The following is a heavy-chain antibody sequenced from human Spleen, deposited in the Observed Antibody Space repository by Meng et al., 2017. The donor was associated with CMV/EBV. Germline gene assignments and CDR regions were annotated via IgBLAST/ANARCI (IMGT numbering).Heavy chain of an antibody. V-gene: IGHV4-39*07. J-gene: IGHJ4*02. CDR3: ARDPYATGWAG. CDR1: GGSISSSSYY. CDR2: INHSGST. Sequence: QLQLQESVPGLVKPSGTLSLTCTVSGGSISSSSYYWGWIRQPPGKGLEWIGEINHSGSTNYNPSLKSRVTISVDTSKNQFSPTLRSVTAADTAVYYCARDPYATGWAGWGQGTLVTVSS. D-gene: IGHD6-19*01.